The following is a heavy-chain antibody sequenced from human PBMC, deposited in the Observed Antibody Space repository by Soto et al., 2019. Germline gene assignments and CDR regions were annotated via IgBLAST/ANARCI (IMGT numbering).Heavy chain of an antibody. Sequence: PGGSLRLSCAASGFSFGSYWMSWVRQAPGKGLEWLATIKMDASEKKYVDSVKGRLTMSRDNAKNSLYLQMDSLRAEDTAVYYCASYSGYCSVASVKHYLVYWGHGTLVTVSS. CDR2: IKMDASEK. D-gene: IGHD2-15*01. V-gene: IGHV3-7*01. J-gene: IGHJ4*01. CDR1: GFSFGSYW. CDR3: ASYSGYCSVASVKHYLVY.